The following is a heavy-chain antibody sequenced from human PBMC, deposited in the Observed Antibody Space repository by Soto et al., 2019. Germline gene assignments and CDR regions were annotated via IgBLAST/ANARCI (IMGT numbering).Heavy chain of an antibody. V-gene: IGHV1-69*13. CDR2: IIPIFGTA. Sequence: ASVKVSCKASGGTFSSYAISWVRQAPGQGLEWMGGIIPIFGTANYAQKFQGRVTITADESTSTAYMELSSLRSEDTAVYYCARASRLRYYDSSGYNFDYWGQGTLVTVSS. CDR3: ARASRLRYYDSSGYNFDY. D-gene: IGHD3-22*01. CDR1: GGTFSSYA. J-gene: IGHJ4*02.